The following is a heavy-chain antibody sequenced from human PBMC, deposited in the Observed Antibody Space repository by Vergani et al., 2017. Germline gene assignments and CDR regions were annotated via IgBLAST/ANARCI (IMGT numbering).Heavy chain of an antibody. CDR3: ARVDTQVPATSHFYYMDV. Sequence: QVQLQESGPGVVKPSQTLSLTCAVSGGSISSGDHCWTWIRQRPRKGLEWIGYIFYSGTTYDNPSLRSRLTLSVDTSQNQFSLKLRSVTAADTAVYYCARVDTQVPATSHFYYMDVWGKGTTVVVSS. CDR1: GGSISSGDHC. D-gene: IGHD6-25*01. CDR2: IFYSGTT. V-gene: IGHV4-31*11. J-gene: IGHJ6*03.